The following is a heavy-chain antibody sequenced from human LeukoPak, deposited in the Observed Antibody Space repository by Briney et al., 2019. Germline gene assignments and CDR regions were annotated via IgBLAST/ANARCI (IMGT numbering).Heavy chain of an antibody. Sequence: ASVKVSCKASGYTFTSYGISWVRQAPGQGLEWMGWISAYNGNTNYAQKLQGRVTMTTDTSTSTAYMELRSLRSDDTAVYYCARVLWFGELFHSSGNYYYMDVWGKGTTVTVSS. J-gene: IGHJ6*03. V-gene: IGHV1-18*01. CDR1: GYTFTSYG. CDR3: ARVLWFGELFHSSGNYYYMDV. D-gene: IGHD3-10*01. CDR2: ISAYNGNT.